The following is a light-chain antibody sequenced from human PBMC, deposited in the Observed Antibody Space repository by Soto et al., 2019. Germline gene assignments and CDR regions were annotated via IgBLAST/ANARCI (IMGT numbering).Light chain of an antibody. V-gene: IGLV1-40*01. CDR2: GNT. CDR3: QSYDSSLSAYV. J-gene: IGLJ1*01. CDR1: SANIGPGYD. Sequence: QSALTQPPSVAGSPGQSVTLSCTGISANIGPGYDVHWYQQLPGTAPKLLIYGNTNRPSGVPDRFSGSKSGTSASLAITGLQADDEADYYCQSYDSSLSAYVFGTGTKVTVL.